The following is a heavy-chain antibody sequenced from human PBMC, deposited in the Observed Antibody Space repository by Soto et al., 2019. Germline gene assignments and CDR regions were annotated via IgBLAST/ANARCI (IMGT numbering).Heavy chain of an antibody. CDR2: IYYSGSP. D-gene: IGHD2-8*01. CDR3: ARLTSYCTNGVCYTGLFDY. V-gene: IGHV4-39*01. CDR1: GGSISSSSYY. J-gene: IGHJ4*02. Sequence: QLQLQESGPGLVKPSETLSLTCTVSGGSISSSSYYWGWIRQPPGKGLEWIGSIYYSGSPYYNPSHKGRVTISVDSSKNQFSLKLSSVTAADTAVYYCARLTSYCTNGVCYTGLFDYWGQGTLVTVSS.